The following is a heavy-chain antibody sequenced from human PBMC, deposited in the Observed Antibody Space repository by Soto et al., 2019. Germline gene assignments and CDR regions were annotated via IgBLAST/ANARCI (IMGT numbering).Heavy chain of an antibody. CDR3: AKASPGGAAAGTSPYYYYGMDV. V-gene: IGHV3-23*01. J-gene: IGHJ6*02. Sequence: PGGSLRLSCAASGFTFSSYAMSWVRQAPGKGLEWVSAISGSGGSTYYADSVKGRFTISRDNSKNTLYLQMNSLRAEDTAVYYCAKASPGGAAAGTSPYYYYGMDVWGQGTTVTVSS. CDR1: GFTFSSYA. D-gene: IGHD6-13*01. CDR2: ISGSGGST.